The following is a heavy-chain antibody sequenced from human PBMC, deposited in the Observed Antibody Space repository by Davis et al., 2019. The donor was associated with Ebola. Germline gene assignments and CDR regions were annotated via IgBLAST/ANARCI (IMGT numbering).Heavy chain of an antibody. Sequence: PSETLSLTCTVSGGSISSYYWSWIRQPPGKGLEWIGYIYYSGSTNYNPSLKSRVTISVDTSKNQFSLKLSSVTAADTAVYYCARLHCSRTSCYRPTSPNSNYYGMDVWGQGTTVTVSS. J-gene: IGHJ6*02. CDR1: GGSISSYY. D-gene: IGHD2-2*01. CDR2: IYYSGST. V-gene: IGHV4-59*08. CDR3: ARLHCSRTSCYRPTSPNSNYYGMDV.